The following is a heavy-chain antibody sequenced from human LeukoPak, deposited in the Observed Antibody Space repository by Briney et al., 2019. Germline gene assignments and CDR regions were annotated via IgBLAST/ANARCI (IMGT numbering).Heavy chain of an antibody. V-gene: IGHV1-8*03. CDR1: GYTFTSYD. D-gene: IGHD6-6*01. CDR3: ARARRGSSSAYYYYYMDV. J-gene: IGHJ6*03. CDR2: MNPNSGNT. Sequence: ASVKVPCKASGYTFTSYDINWVRQATGQGLEWMGWMNPNSGNTGYAQKFQGRVTITRNTSISTAYMELSSLRSEDTAVYYCARARRGSSSAYYYYYMDVWGKGTTVTVSS.